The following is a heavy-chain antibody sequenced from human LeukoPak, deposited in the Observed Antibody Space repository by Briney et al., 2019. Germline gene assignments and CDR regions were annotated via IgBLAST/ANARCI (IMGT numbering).Heavy chain of an antibody. V-gene: IGHV3-7*01. J-gene: IGHJ4*02. D-gene: IGHD4-11*01. CDR1: GFTFSSYW. CDR2: IKQDGSEK. Sequence: PGGSLRLSCAASGFTFSSYWMSWVRQAPGKGLEWVANIKQDGSEKYYVDSVKGRYTISRDNAKNSLYLQMNSLRAEDTAVYYCASHYSNPHIGPIYYFDYWGEGPLVTVSS. CDR3: ASHYSNPHIGPIYYFDY.